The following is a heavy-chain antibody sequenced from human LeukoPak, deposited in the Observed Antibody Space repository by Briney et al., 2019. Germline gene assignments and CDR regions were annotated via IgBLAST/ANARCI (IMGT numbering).Heavy chain of an antibody. CDR3: ARASYSYDINGWVPFDY. CDR2: IYTSGST. CDR1: GNSISSGDNY. V-gene: IGHV4-61*02. J-gene: IGHJ4*02. Sequence: SETLPLTCAVSGNSISSGDNYWSWIRQPAGKGLEWIGRIYTSGSTNYNPSLKSRVTISGDTSKNQFSLRLSSVTAADTAVYYCARASYSYDINGWVPFDYWGQGTLVTVSS. D-gene: IGHD3-22*01.